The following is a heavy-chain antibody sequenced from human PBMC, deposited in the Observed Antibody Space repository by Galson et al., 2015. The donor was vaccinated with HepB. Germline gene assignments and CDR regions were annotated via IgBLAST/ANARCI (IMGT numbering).Heavy chain of an antibody. V-gene: IGHV3-30*04. CDR2: ISYDGSNK. Sequence: SLRLSCAASGFTFSSYAMHWVRQAPGKGLEWVAVISYDGSNKYYADSVKGRFTISRDNSKNTLYLQMNSLRAEDTAVYYCARDGAVAGQRFDYWGQGTLVTVSS. J-gene: IGHJ4*02. CDR1: GFTFSSYA. D-gene: IGHD6-19*01. CDR3: ARDGAVAGQRFDY.